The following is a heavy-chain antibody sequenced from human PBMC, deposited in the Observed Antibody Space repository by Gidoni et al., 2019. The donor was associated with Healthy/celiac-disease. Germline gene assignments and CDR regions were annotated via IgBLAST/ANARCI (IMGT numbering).Heavy chain of an antibody. CDR1: GFTFSSFA. Sequence: QVQLVESGGGVVQHGGSLRLSGAASGFTFSSFAMHWVRQAPGKGLEWVAVISYDGSNKYYADSVKGRFTISRDNSKNTLYLQMNSLRAEDTAVYYCARAEGRGDPRNSQNGGDYYYYGMDVWGQGTTVTVSS. D-gene: IGHD3-16*01. V-gene: IGHV3-30-3*01. J-gene: IGHJ6*02. CDR2: ISYDGSNK. CDR3: ARAEGRGDPRNSQNGGDYYYYGMDV.